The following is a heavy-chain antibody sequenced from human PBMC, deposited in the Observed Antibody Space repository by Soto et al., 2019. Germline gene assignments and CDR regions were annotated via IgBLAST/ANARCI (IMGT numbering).Heavy chain of an antibody. D-gene: IGHD5-18*01. CDR3: ARGGYGHSDAFDI. CDR1: GGTFSSYA. J-gene: IGHJ3*02. CDR2: IIPIFGTA. V-gene: IGHV1-69*13. Sequence: GASVKVSCKASGGTFSSYAISWVRQAPGQGLEWMGGIIPIFGTANYAQKFQGRVTITADESTSTAYMELSSLRAEDTAVYYCARGGYGHSDAFDIWGQGTMVTVSS.